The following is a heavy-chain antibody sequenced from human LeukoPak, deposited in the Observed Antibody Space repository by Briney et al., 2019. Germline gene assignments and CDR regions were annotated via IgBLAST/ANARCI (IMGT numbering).Heavy chain of an antibody. Sequence: HGESLKISCKGSGYSFTSYLISWVRQMAGEGLEWMGRIDPSDSYTNYSPSFQGHVTISADKSSSTAYLQWSSLKASDTAMYYCARHVGDYSSSSGGDYWGQGTLVTVSS. CDR1: GYSFTSYL. D-gene: IGHD6-6*01. V-gene: IGHV5-10-1*01. CDR3: ARHVGDYSSSSGGDY. J-gene: IGHJ4*02. CDR2: IDPSDSYT.